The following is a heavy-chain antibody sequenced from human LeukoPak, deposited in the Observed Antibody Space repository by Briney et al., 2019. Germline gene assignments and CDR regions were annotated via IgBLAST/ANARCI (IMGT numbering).Heavy chain of an antibody. CDR3: ASRLLLDV. J-gene: IGHJ6*02. Sequence: GASVKVSCKASGYTFTSYGISWVRQAPAEGLEWMGWISTNNGNTNFAQKLQGRVTMTTDTSTSTAYMELRSLRSDDTAVYYCASRLLLDVWGQGTTVTVSS. D-gene: IGHD2-15*01. CDR2: ISTNNGNT. V-gene: IGHV1-18*01. CDR1: GYTFTSYG.